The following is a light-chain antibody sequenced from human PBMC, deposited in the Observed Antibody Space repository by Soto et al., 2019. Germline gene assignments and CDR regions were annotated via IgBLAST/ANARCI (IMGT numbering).Light chain of an antibody. V-gene: IGKV1-5*01. CDR2: DAS. Sequence: DIQMTQSPSTLSASVGDRVTITCRASQNVDTLVAWYQQKPGKAPKFLIYDASNLESGVPSRFSGRGSGTEFTLTISSLQPDDFATYYCQRYNSNSRTFGHGNRV. J-gene: IGKJ1*01. CDR3: QRYNSNSRT. CDR1: QNVDTL.